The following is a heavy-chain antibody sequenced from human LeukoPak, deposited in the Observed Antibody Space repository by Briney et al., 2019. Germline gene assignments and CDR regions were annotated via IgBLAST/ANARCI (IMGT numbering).Heavy chain of an antibody. CDR1: GGSLTNYY. D-gene: IGHD6-13*01. CDR3: ARQPLSNGPYFGY. J-gene: IGHJ4*02. V-gene: IGHV4-59*01. CDR2: IYYSGIT. Sequence: PSETLSLTCTVSGGSLTNYYWAWIRQPPGKGLEWIAYIYYSGITDYNPSLKSRVTISVDTSKNHFSLRLTSMTAADTAVYYCARQPLSNGPYFGYWGQGTLVSVSS.